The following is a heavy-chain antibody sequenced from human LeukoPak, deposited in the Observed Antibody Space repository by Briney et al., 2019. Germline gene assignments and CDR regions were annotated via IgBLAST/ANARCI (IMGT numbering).Heavy chain of an antibody. Sequence: PGGSLRLSCAASEFTFSNYAMHWVRQAPGKGLEWVAVISYDGINKYYADSVKGRFTISRDNAKNSLYLQMNSLRAEDTAVYYCAELGITMIGGVWGKGTTVTISS. J-gene: IGHJ6*04. V-gene: IGHV3-30*04. D-gene: IGHD3-10*02. CDR1: EFTFSNYA. CDR2: ISYDGINK. CDR3: AELGITMIGGV.